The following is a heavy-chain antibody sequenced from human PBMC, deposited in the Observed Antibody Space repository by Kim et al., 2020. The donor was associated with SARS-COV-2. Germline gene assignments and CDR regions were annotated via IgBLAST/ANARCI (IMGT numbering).Heavy chain of an antibody. V-gene: IGHV3-21*01. J-gene: IGHJ4*02. D-gene: IGHD6-13*01. CDR3: ARGGKGAAGTGFDY. Sequence: ADSVKGRFTISRDNAKNSLYLQMNRLRAEDTAVYYCARGGKGAAGTGFDYWGQGTLVTVSS.